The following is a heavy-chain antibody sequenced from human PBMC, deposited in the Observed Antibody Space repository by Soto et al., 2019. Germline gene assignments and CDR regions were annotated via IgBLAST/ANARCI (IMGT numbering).Heavy chain of an antibody. J-gene: IGHJ5*02. CDR2: IWYDGSNK. D-gene: IGHD3-22*01. CDR1: GFTLSSYG. V-gene: IGHV3-30*02. CDR3: AKGYHYYDSSGQRNNWFDP. Sequence: PGGSLRLSCAASGFTLSSYGMHWVRQAPGKGLEWVAVIWYDGSNKYYADSVKGRFTISRDNSKNTLYLQMNSLRAEDTALYYCAKGYHYYDSSGQRNNWFDPWGQGTLVTVSS.